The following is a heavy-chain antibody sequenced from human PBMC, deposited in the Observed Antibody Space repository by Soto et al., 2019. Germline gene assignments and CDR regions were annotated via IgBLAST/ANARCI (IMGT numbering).Heavy chain of an antibody. D-gene: IGHD3-22*01. CDR1: GFTFSDYY. J-gene: IGHJ4*02. CDR3: ARDRYYYDSSGYQNFDY. CDR2: ISSSSSYT. Sequence: VQLVESGGGLVKPGGSLRLSCAASGFTFSDYYMSWIRQAPGKGLEWVSHISSSSSYTNYADSVKGRFTISRDNAKNSLYLQMNSLRAEDTAVYYCARDRYYYDSSGYQNFDYWGQGTLVTVSS. V-gene: IGHV3-11*06.